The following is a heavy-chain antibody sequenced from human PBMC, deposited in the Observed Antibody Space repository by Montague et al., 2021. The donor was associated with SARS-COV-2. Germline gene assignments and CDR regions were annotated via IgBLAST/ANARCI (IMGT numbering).Heavy chain of an antibody. Sequence: TLSLTCTVSGGSISSGYFSWSCTRQPAAKGLEWIGLIYTDGNTNCNTSLKSRVTISVDTSKNQFSLKLSSVTVSDTAVYYCARVYTVTYYFDYWGRGTLISVA. CDR1: GGSISSGYFS. CDR3: ARVYTVTYYFDY. V-gene: IGHV4-61*02. D-gene: IGHD4-17*01. J-gene: IGHJ4*02. CDR2: IYTDGNT.